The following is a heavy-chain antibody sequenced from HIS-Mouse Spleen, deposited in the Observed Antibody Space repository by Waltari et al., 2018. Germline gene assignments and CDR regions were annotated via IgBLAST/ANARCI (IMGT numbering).Heavy chain of an antibody. CDR1: GFTVSSYG. CDR3: AKGKYYFDY. V-gene: IGHV3-33*06. J-gene: IGHJ4*02. CDR2: IWYDGSNK. Sequence: QVQLVESGGGVVQPGRSLRLSCAASGFTVSSYGMHWVRQAPGKGLEWVAVIWYDGSNKYYADSVKGRFTISRDNSKNTLYLQMNSLRAEDTAVYYCAKGKYYFDYWGQGTLVTVSS.